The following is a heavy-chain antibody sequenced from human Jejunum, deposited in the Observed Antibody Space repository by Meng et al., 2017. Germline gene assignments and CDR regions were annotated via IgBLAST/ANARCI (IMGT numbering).Heavy chain of an antibody. CDR2: IYWNDDK. D-gene: IGHD3-9*01. Sequence: SGPTLVKPTQTLTLTCTFSGFSLTTIDVGVGWIRQPPGKALEWLGLIYWNDDKDFIPSLKSRLSITKDTSKNQVVLTMTNISPADTATYYCAHRLLSAGYFDYWGQGGQVTVSS. V-gene: IGHV2-5*01. CDR1: GFSLTTIDVG. J-gene: IGHJ4*02. CDR3: AHRLLSAGYFDY.